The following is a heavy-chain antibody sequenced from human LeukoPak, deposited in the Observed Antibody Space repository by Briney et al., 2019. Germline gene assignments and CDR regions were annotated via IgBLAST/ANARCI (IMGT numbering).Heavy chain of an antibody. CDR3: AADRIVDYWAQTTANPFDP. J-gene: IGHJ5*02. Sequence: SETLSLTCTVSGGSVSSGSYYWSWIRQPPGKGLEWIGYIYYSGSTNYNPSLKSRVTISVDTSKNQFSLKLSSVTAADTAVYYCAADRIVDYWAQTTANPFDPWGQGTLVTVSS. CDR1: GGSVSSGSYY. CDR2: IYYSGST. V-gene: IGHV4-61*01. D-gene: IGHD4-17*01.